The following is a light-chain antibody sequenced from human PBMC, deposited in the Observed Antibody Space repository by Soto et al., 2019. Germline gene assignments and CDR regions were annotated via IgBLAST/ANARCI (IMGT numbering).Light chain of an antibody. J-gene: IGKJ1*01. Sequence: EIVLTQSPATLSLSPWERATLSCGASQSVSSSYLAWYQQKPGLAPRLLIYDASSRATGIPVRFSGSGSGTDFTLTISRLEAEDVAVYYCQQNGSSPGPFGQGTKVEIK. CDR1: QSVSSSY. CDR3: QQNGSSPGP. CDR2: DAS. V-gene: IGKV3D-20*01.